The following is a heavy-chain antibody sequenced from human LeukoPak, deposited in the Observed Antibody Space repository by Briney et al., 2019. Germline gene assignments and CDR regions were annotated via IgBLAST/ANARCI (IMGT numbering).Heavy chain of an antibody. D-gene: IGHD5-12*01. CDR3: ARVLRSGYSGYEYRMDY. J-gene: IGHJ4*02. CDR2: MYTTGNT. V-gene: IGHV4-61*02. CDR1: GGSISSGNYY. Sequence: SETLSLTCTVSGGSISSGNYYWSWIRQPAGKGLEWIGRMYTTGNTDYNPSLKSRVTISGDTSKNQFSLKLSSVTAADTAVYYCARVLRSGYSGYEYRMDYWGQGTLVTVSS.